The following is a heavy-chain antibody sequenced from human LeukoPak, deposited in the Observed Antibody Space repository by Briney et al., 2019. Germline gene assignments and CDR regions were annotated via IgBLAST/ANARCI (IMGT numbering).Heavy chain of an antibody. J-gene: IGHJ4*02. CDR2: IKQDGNEK. D-gene: IGHD1-14*01. CDR3: ARDVDGNLDY. Sequence: PGGSLRLSCAASGFTFSSYWMTWVRQAPGKGLEWVASIKQDGNEKYYVDSVKGRFTISRDNARNSLYLQMSSLRADDTAVYYCARDVDGNLDYWGQGTLVTVSS. V-gene: IGHV3-7*01. CDR1: GFTFSSYW.